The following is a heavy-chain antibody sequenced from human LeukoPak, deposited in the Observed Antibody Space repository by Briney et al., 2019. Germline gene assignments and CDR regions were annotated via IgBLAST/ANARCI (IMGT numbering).Heavy chain of an antibody. Sequence: SETLSLTCTVSGGSISSCYWSWIRQPPGKGLEWIGYIYYSGSTNYNPSLKSRVTISVDTSKNQFSLKLSSVTAADTAVYYCARDPSYYYDTRGAFDIWGQGTMVTVSS. J-gene: IGHJ3*02. D-gene: IGHD3-22*01. CDR3: ARDPSYYYDTRGAFDI. CDR2: IYYSGST. CDR1: GGSISSCY. V-gene: IGHV4-59*01.